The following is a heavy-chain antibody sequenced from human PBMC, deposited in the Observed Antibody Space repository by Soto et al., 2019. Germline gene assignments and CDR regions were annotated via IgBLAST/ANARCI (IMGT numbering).Heavy chain of an antibody. CDR1: GGSITTGGYY. D-gene: IGHD2-15*01. J-gene: IGHJ4*02. CDR2: RYYSEST. V-gene: IGHV4-31*03. CDR3: ARTKCSGGSCSSWSLDS. Sequence: NPSETLSLTCTVSGGSITTGGYYWSWIRQLPGKGLEWIGHRYYSESTYYNPSLKSRVSISLDTSKNQFSLKLSFVTAADTAMYYCARTKCSGGSCSSWSLDSWGQGTPVTVSS.